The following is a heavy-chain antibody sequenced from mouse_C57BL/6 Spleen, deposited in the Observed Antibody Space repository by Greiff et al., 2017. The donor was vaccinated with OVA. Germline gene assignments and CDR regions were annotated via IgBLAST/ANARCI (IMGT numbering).Heavy chain of an antibody. CDR2: IYPGDGDT. CDR1: GYAFSSSW. V-gene: IGHV1-82*01. D-gene: IGHD2-1*01. Sequence: QVQLQQSGPELVKPGASVKISCKASGYAFSSSWMNWVKQRPGKGLEWIGRIYPGDGDTNYNGKFKGKATLTADKSSSTAYMQLSSLTSEDSAVYFCARDGNVYYAMDYWGQGTSVTVSS. J-gene: IGHJ4*01. CDR3: ARDGNVYYAMDY.